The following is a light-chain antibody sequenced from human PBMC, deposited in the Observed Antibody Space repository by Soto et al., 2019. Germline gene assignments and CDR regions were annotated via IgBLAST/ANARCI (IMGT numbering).Light chain of an antibody. V-gene: IGLV1-40*01. Sequence: QSVLTQPPSVSGAPGQKVTISCTRSSSNIGAAYDVHWYQHLPGTAPKLLIYGNNNRPSGVPDRFSGSKSGTSASLAITGLHAEDEADYYCQSYDSSLSGWVFGGGTKRTVL. CDR2: GNN. CDR3: QSYDSSLSGWV. J-gene: IGLJ3*02. CDR1: SSNIGAAYD.